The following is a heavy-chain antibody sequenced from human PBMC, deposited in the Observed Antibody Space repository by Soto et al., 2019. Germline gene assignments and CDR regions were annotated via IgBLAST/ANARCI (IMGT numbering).Heavy chain of an antibody. CDR1: GYTFTSYY. J-gene: IGHJ6*03. CDR2: INPSGGST. V-gene: IGHV1-46*03. Sequence: QVQLVQSGAELKKPGASVKVSCKASGYTFTSYYMHWVRQAPGQGLEWMGIINPSGGSTSYEQKLQGRVNMTRETTTSPVYMELSSLRSEDTAVYYCARDLAVVVPAALNYYYYMDVWGQGTTVTVSS. D-gene: IGHD2-2*01. CDR3: ARDLAVVVPAALNYYYYMDV.